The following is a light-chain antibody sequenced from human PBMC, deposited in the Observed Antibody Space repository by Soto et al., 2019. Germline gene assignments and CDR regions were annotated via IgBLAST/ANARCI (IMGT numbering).Light chain of an antibody. Sequence: GSNTVSWYQQLPGTAPKLLIYSNDQRPSGVPDRVSGSKSGTSASLAISGLQSDDEADYYCAAWDDSLNGYVFGTGTKVTVL. J-gene: IGLJ1*01. V-gene: IGLV1-44*01. CDR2: SND. CDR1: GSNT. CDR3: AAWDDSLNGYV.